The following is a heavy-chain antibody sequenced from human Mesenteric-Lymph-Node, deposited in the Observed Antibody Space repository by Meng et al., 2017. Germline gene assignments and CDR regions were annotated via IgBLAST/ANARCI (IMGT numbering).Heavy chain of an antibody. CDR3: ARDDSSGTYYYGMDV. V-gene: IGHV3-9*01. CDR1: GFIFDDFA. J-gene: IGHJ6*02. CDR2: ISWNSGTI. D-gene: IGHD6-25*01. Sequence: GGSLRLSCAASGFIFDDFAMHWVRQAPGKGLEWVSGISWNSGTIAYADSVKGRFTISRDNAKNSLYLQMDSLRAEDTAVYYCARDDSSGTYYYGMDVWGQGTTVTVSS.